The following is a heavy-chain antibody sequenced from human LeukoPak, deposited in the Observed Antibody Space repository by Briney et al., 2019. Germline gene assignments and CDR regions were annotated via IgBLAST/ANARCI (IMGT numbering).Heavy chain of an antibody. V-gene: IGHV6-1*01. D-gene: IGHD3-10*01. J-gene: IGHJ4*02. CDR2: TYYRSRWGN. CDR3: VRDSDDYYWALDF. Sequence: SQTLSLTCAISGDSVSNNIATWNWVRQSPSRGLEWLGRTYYRSRWGNDYAISVKGRITINPDTSRNQFSLQLNSVTPEDTAVCYCVRDSDDYYWALDFWGQGTPVTVSS. CDR1: GDSVSNNIAT.